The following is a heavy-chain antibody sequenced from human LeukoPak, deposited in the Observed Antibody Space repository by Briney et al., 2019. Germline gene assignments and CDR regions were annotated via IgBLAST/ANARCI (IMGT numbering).Heavy chain of an antibody. CDR1: GFTFNDYY. CDR2: ISSSGSTI. D-gene: IGHD1-1*01. J-gene: IGHJ4*02. CDR3: ARASRKNWNYVDY. Sequence: GGSLRLSCAASGFTFNDYYMSWIRQAPGKGLEWVSYISSSGSTIYYADSVKGRFTISRDNAKNSLYLQMNSLRAEDTAVYYCARASRKNWNYVDYWGQGTLVTVSS. V-gene: IGHV3-11*01.